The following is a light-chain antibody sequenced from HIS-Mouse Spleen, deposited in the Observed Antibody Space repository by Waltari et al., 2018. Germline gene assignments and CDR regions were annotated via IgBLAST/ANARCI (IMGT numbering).Light chain of an antibody. J-gene: IGKJ2*01. V-gene: IGKV4-1*01. Sequence: DIVMTQSPDSLAVSLGERATNNCKASQSVLYSSNNKNYLAGYQQKPGQPPKLLIYWASTRESGVPDRFSGSGSGTDFTLTISSLQAEDVAVYYCQQYYSTPYTFGQGTKLEIK. CDR1: QSVLYSSNNKNY. CDR3: QQYYSTPYT. CDR2: WAS.